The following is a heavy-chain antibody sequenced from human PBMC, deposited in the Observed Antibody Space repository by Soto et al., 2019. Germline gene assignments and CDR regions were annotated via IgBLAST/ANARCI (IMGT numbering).Heavy chain of an antibody. J-gene: IGHJ5*02. CDR3: AHRATMTIFGLIIDNGIWFDP. D-gene: IGHD3-3*01. CDR1: GFSLSTSGAA. V-gene: IGHV2-5*02. Sequence: QINLIESGPTLVKPTQTLTLTCTFCGFSLSTSGAAVGWVRQPPGRALEWLALIYWDGDKRYNASLGNRLTITKDTSMNQVVLTLTNVEPADTATYYCAHRATMTIFGLIIDNGIWFDPWGPGTRVIDSS. CDR2: IYWDGDK.